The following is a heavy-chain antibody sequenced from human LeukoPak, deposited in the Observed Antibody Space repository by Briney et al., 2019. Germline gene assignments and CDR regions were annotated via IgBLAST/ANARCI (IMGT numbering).Heavy chain of an antibody. CDR1: GFTFSGHW. Sequence: GGSLGLSCTASGFTFSGHWIHWVRQPPGMGLVWVSRINERGTDSMYAESVKGRFTISRDNAKNSLYLQMNSLRAEDTAVYYCARGGREVVAATRYYYYYMDVWGKGTTVTISS. J-gene: IGHJ6*03. CDR3: ARGGREVVAATRYYYYYMDV. D-gene: IGHD2-15*01. V-gene: IGHV3-74*03. CDR2: INERGTDS.